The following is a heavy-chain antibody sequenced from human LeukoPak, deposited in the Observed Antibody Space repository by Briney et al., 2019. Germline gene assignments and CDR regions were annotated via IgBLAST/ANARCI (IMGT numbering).Heavy chain of an antibody. CDR3: AKGGGFGELNFDY. J-gene: IGHJ4*02. Sequence: PGGSLRLSCAASGFTFDDYAMHWVRQAPGKVLEWVSGISWNSGSIGYADSVKGRFTISRDNAKNSLYLQMNSLRAEDTALYYCAKGGGFGELNFDYWGQGTLVTVSS. V-gene: IGHV3-9*01. CDR2: ISWNSGSI. D-gene: IGHD3-10*01. CDR1: GFTFDDYA.